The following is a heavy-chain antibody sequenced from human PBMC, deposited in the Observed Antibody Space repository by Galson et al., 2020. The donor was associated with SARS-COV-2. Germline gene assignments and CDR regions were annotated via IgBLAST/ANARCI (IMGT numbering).Heavy chain of an antibody. CDR2: IYYSGST. CDR1: GGSISSYY. V-gene: IGHV4-59*08. Sequence: ASETLSLTCTVSGGSISSYYWSWIRQPPGKGLEWIGYIYYSGSTNYNPSLKSRVTISVDTSKNQFSLKLSSVTAADTAVYYCARHGRGGKNWFDPWGQGTLVTVSS. CDR3: ARHGRGGKNWFDP. J-gene: IGHJ5*02. D-gene: IGHD3-16*01.